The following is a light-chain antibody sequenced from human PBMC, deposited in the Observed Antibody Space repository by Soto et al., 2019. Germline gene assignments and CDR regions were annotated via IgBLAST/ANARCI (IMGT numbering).Light chain of an antibody. CDR3: CSYAGSHSYI. CDR2: EVN. Sequence: QSALTQPASVSGSPGQSTTISCTGTGGDIGNYNLVSWYRQNPGEAPKLIIYEVNKRPSGISSRLSGSKSGYTAILTISGLQAEDEADYHCCSYAGSHSYIFGSGTKVTVL. J-gene: IGLJ1*01. V-gene: IGLV2-23*02. CDR1: GGDIGNYNL.